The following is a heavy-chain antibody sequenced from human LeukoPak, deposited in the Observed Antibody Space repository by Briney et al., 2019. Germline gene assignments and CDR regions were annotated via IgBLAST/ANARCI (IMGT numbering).Heavy chain of an antibody. V-gene: IGHV3-64*01. D-gene: IGHD4-17*01. J-gene: IGHJ4*02. CDR2: ISSNGGST. Sequence: GGSLRLSCAASVFTFSSYAMHWVRQAPGKGLEYVSAISSNGGSTYYANSVKGRFTISRDNSKNTLYLQMGSLRAEDMAVYYCATLTVTTSQRSFWGQGTLVTVSS. CDR1: VFTFSSYA. CDR3: ATLTVTTSQRSF.